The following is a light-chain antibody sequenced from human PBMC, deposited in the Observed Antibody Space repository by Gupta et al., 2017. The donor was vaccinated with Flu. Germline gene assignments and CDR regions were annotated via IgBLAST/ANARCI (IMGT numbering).Light chain of an antibody. J-gene: IGLJ3*02. CDR2: DTN. CDR1: TGAVTSGHW. CDR3: LLSFSGTRV. Sequence: GKGTLTCGSMTGAVTSGHWPYWFQQKPGQAPRTLIYDTNYRHAWTPARFSGSLLRGKAALTLTGAQPEDESDYYCLLSFSGTRVFGGGTKLTVI. V-gene: IGLV7-46*01.